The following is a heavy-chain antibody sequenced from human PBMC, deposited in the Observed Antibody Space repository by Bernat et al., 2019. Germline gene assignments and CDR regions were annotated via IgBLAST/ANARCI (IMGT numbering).Heavy chain of an antibody. CDR2: INPSGGST. CDR3: ASTLIVVPAAMGWFDP. V-gene: IGHV1-46*03. J-gene: IGHJ5*02. CDR1: GYTFTSYY. D-gene: IGHD2-2*01. Sequence: QVQLVQSGAEVKKPGASVKVSCKASGYTFTSYYMHWVRHAPGQGLEWMGIINPSGGSTSYAQKFQGRVTMTRETSTSTVYMELSSLRSEDTAVYYCASTLIVVPAAMGWFDPWGQGTLVTVSS.